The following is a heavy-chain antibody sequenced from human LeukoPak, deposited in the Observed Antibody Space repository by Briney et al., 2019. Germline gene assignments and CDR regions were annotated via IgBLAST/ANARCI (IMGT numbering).Heavy chain of an antibody. CDR2: IVIGSGNT. CDR1: GFTFTSSA. D-gene: IGHD3-22*01. CDR3: AASPDYYDSSGYSYYFDY. Sequence: TSVKVSCKASGFTFTSSAVQWVRQARGQRLEWIGWIVIGSGNTNYAQKFQERVTITRDMSTSTAYMELSSLRSEDTAVYYCAASPDYYDSSGYSYYFDYWGQGTLVTVSS. V-gene: IGHV1-58*01. J-gene: IGHJ4*02.